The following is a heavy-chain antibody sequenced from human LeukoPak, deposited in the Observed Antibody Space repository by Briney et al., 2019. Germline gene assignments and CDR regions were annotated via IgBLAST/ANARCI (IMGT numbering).Heavy chain of an antibody. D-gene: IGHD2-8*02. J-gene: IGHJ6*03. CDR2: IYYSGST. CDR1: GGSISSDY. CDR3: ARGVLVVPGYFYYYMDV. Sequence: PSETLSLTCTVSGGSISSDYWSWIRQPPGKGLEWIGYIYYSGSTNYNPSPKSRVTISVDTSKNQFSLKLGSVTAADTAVYYCARGVLVVPGYFYYYMDVWGKGTTVTVSS. V-gene: IGHV4-59*01.